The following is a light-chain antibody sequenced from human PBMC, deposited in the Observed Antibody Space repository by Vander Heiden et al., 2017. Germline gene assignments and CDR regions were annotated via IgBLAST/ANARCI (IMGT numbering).Light chain of an antibody. Sequence: QPPSVSVSLGQMARITCSGATLPKKFPFCYHQRQGQFPVVIIYKDTERPSGIPARFSCSSSGTIVTVTTSGVQAEDESDHCCLSTDTIGSPLFAGGTKVTV. CDR2: KDT. V-gene: IGLV3-16*01. CDR1: TLPKKF. CDR3: LSTDTIGSPL. J-gene: IGLJ2*01.